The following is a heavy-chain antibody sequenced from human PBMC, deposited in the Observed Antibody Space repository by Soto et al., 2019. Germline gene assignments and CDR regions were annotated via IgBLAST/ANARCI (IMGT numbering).Heavy chain of an antibody. Sequence: SETLSLTCAVSGGSISSSNWWSWVRQPPGKGLEWIGEIYHSGSTNYNPSLKSRVTISVDKSKNQFSLKLSSVTAADTAVYYCASRRLGHSSSREHLDYWGQGTLVTVSS. D-gene: IGHD6-13*01. CDR2: IYHSGST. CDR3: ASRRLGHSSSREHLDY. V-gene: IGHV4-4*02. J-gene: IGHJ4*02. CDR1: GGSISSSNW.